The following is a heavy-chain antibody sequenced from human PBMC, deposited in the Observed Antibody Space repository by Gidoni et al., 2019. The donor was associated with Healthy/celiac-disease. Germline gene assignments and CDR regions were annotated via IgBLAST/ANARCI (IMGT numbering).Heavy chain of an antibody. CDR3: AREAGRDSSGENRELAS. D-gene: IGHD3-22*01. Sequence: QVQLVQSGAEVKKPGASVKVSCKASGYTFTSYGISWVRQAPGQGLEWMGWISAYNGNTNYAQKLQGRVTMTTDTSTSTAYMELRSLRSDDPAVYYCAREAGRDSSGENRELASWGQGTLVTVSS. CDR2: ISAYNGNT. J-gene: IGHJ4*02. CDR1: GYTFTSYG. V-gene: IGHV1-18*01.